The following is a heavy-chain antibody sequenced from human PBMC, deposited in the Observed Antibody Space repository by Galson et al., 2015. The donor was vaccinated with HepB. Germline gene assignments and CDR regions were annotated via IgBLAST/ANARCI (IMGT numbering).Heavy chain of an antibody. Sequence: SLTCTVSGGSISSGDYYWSWIRQPPGKGLEWIGYIYYSGSTYYNPSLKSRVTISVDTSKNQFSLKLSSVTAADTAVYYCARRKRDVGYGSYQLLFTGWGTWFDPWGQGTLVTVSS. J-gene: IGHJ5*02. CDR1: GGSISSGDYY. D-gene: IGHD2-2*01. CDR2: IYYSGST. V-gene: IGHV4-30-4*01. CDR3: ARRKRDVGYGSYQLLFTGWGTWFDP.